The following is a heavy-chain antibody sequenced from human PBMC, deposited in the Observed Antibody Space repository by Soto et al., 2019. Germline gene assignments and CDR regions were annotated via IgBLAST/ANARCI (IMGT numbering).Heavy chain of an antibody. J-gene: IGHJ4*02. Sequence: SETLSLTCAVYGGSFSGYYWTWIRQPPGTGLEWIGEINHSGSTNYNPSLKGRVTISVDTSKDQLSLKLTSVTAADTAVYYCARDKITGLFDYWGQGTLVTVSS. CDR2: INHSGST. V-gene: IGHV4-34*01. D-gene: IGHD2-8*02. CDR1: GGSFSGYY. CDR3: ARDKITGLFDY.